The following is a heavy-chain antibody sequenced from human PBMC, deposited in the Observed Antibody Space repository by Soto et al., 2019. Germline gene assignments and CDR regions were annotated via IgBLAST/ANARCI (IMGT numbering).Heavy chain of an antibody. CDR3: ARMNHDSGSASGNPNWFDP. CDR2: MKPNSGDT. V-gene: IGHV1-8*01. Sequence: ASVKVSCKASGYTFTSYDINWVRQATGQGLEWMGWMKPNSGDTGYSQKFQGRVTMTRNTSISTAYMEVSSLTYEDTAVYYCARMNHDSGSASGNPNWFDPWGQGTLVTVSS. J-gene: IGHJ5*02. D-gene: IGHD3-10*01. CDR1: GYTFTSYD.